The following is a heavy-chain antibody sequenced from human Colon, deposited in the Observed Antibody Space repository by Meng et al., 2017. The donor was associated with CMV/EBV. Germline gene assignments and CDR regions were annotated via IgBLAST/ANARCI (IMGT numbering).Heavy chain of an antibody. CDR1: GYNFVDYG. J-gene: IGHJ4*02. Sequence: ASVKVSCEASGYNFVDYGLSWVRQAPGQGLQWMGWISAYYGRTRYARSLQDRVIMTRDTSTRTAYMELRSLKSDDTAVYFCSREVDYGGNIAFGYWGQGTLVTVSS. V-gene: IGHV1-18*01. D-gene: IGHD4-23*01. CDR3: SREVDYGGNIAFGY. CDR2: ISAYYGRT.